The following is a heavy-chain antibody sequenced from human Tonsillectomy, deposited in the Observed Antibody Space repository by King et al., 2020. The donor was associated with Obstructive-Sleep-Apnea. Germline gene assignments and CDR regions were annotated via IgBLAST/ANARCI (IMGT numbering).Heavy chain of an antibody. V-gene: IGHV1-46*01. D-gene: IGHD7-27*01. J-gene: IGHJ3*02. CDR2: INPITTKT. CDR3: ARGAGDDAFDI. CDR1: GETFTSYY. Sequence: LQLVQSGAEVKKPGASVKVSCKASGETFTSYYMNWVRQAPGQGLDWIGIINPITTKTKFAQKFQCRVTLTRDTSTSTVYMDLTSLRSEDTAVYYCARGAGDDAFDIWGQGTLVTVSS.